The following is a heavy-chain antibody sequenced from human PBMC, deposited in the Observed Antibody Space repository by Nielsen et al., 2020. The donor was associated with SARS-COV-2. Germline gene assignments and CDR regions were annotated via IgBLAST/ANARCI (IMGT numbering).Heavy chain of an antibody. Sequence: SETLSLTCSVSGGSISSVPYYWTWIRPHPGKGLEWIGYIYYIGGTYYNPSLKSRVNISLDTSKNQFSLQLNSVTAADTAVYFCARETVTGFLGTVDSWGQGVLVTVSS. CDR3: ARETVTGFLGTVDS. D-gene: IGHD3-16*01. CDR1: GGSISSVPYY. V-gene: IGHV4-31*03. CDR2: IYYIGGT. J-gene: IGHJ4*02.